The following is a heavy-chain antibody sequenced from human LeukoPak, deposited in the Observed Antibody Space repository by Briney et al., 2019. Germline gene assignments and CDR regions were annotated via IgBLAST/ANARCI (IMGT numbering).Heavy chain of an antibody. J-gene: IGHJ6*03. V-gene: IGHV4-34*01. CDR3: ARHRGVRRDSSGYYPRWYMDV. CDR2: INHSGST. D-gene: IGHD3-22*01. Sequence: SETLSLTCAVYGGSFSGYYWSWIRQPPGKGLEWIGEINHSGSTNYNPSLKSRVTISVDTSKNQFSLKLSSVTAADTAVYYCARHRGVRRDSSGYYPRWYMDVWGKGTTVTISS. CDR1: GGSFSGYY.